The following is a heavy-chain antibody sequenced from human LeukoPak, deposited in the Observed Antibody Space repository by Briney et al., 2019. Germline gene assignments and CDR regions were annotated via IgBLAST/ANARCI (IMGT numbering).Heavy chain of an antibody. CDR2: ISYGGSNK. D-gene: IGHD3-10*01. Sequence: GGPLRLPCAASGFTFSSYAMHWVRQAPGKGREWVAVISYGGSNKYYADSVKGRVTISIDNSKNTLYLQMNSLRAEDTAVYYCAREAYYYGSGSYYPESEFDYWGQGTLVTASS. CDR3: AREAYYYGSGSYYPESEFDY. V-gene: IGHV3-30*04. J-gene: IGHJ4*02. CDR1: GFTFSSYA.